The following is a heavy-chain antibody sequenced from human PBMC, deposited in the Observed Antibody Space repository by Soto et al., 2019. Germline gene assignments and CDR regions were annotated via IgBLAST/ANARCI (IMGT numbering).Heavy chain of an antibody. CDR1: GYTFTSYG. D-gene: IGHD3-10*01. Sequence: QVQLVQSGAEVKKPGGSVKVSCKASGYTFTSYGISWVRQAPGQGLEWMGWISAYNGNTNYAQKLQGRVTMTTDTSTSTAYMELRSLRSDDTAVYYCASNYLYYYGSGNTNYYGMDVWGQGTTVTVSS. J-gene: IGHJ6*02. V-gene: IGHV1-18*01. CDR3: ASNYLYYYGSGNTNYYGMDV. CDR2: ISAYNGNT.